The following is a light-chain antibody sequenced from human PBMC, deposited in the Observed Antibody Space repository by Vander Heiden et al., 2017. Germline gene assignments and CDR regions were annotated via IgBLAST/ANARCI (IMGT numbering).Light chain of an antibody. J-gene: IGKJ1*01. Sequence: DVQMTQSPSTLSASVGDRVIITCRASQSVRSWVAWYQQKPGKAPNLLIYKVSNLESGVPSMFSGSGSETEFTLTISSLQPDDFATYYCQHYDSYSWTFGQGTKVEIK. CDR1: QSVRSW. V-gene: IGKV1-5*03. CDR2: KVS. CDR3: QHYDSYSWT.